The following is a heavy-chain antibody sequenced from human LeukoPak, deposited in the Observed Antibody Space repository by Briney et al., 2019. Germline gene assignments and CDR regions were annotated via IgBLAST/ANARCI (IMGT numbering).Heavy chain of an antibody. Sequence: SVKVSCKAPGGTFSSYAISWVRQAPGQGLEWMGGIIPIFGTANYAQKFQGRVTITADESTSTAYMELSSLRSEDTAVYYCARVSFLVRATLPGMDVWGQGTTVTVSS. J-gene: IGHJ6*02. CDR3: ARVSFLVRATLPGMDV. D-gene: IGHD3-9*01. CDR2: IIPIFGTA. V-gene: IGHV1-69*01. CDR1: GGTFSSYA.